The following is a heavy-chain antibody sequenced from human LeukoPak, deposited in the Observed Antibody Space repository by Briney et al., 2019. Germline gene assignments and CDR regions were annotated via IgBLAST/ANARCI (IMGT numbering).Heavy chain of an antibody. CDR2: IYHSGST. Sequence: SETLSLTCTVSGYSISSGYYWGWIRQPPGKGLEWIGSIYHSGSTYYNPSLKSRVTISVDTSKNQFSLKLSSVTAADTAVYYCARAGSSSGWYSFWGQGTLVTVSS. D-gene: IGHD6-19*01. V-gene: IGHV4-38-2*02. J-gene: IGHJ4*02. CDR3: ARAGSSSGWYSF. CDR1: GYSISSGYY.